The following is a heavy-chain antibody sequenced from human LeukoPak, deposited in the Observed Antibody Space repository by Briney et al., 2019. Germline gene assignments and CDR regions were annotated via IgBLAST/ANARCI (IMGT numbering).Heavy chain of an antibody. J-gene: IGHJ4*02. V-gene: IGHV3-53*01. CDR3: ARVSGELLGPYYSDY. CDR1: GFTVSSNY. Sequence: GGSLRLSCAASGFTVSSNYMSWVRQAPGKGLEWVSVIYSGGSTYYADSVKGRFTISRDNSKNTLYLQMNSLRAEDTAVYYCARVSGELLGPYYSDYWGQGTLVTVSS. D-gene: IGHD3-10*01. CDR2: IYSGGST.